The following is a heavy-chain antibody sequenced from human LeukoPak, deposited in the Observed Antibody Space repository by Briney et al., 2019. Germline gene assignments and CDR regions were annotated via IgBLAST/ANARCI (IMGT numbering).Heavy chain of an antibody. D-gene: IGHD5-24*01. CDR3: ARGVEMATTYFDY. J-gene: IGHJ4*02. CDR1: GGTFSSYA. Sequence: SVKVSCKASGGTFSSYAISWVRQAPGQGLEWMGGIIPIFGTANYAQKFQGRVTITADESTSTAYMELSSLRSEDTAVYYCARGVEMATTYFDYWGQGTLVTVSS. V-gene: IGHV1-69*13. CDR2: IIPIFGTA.